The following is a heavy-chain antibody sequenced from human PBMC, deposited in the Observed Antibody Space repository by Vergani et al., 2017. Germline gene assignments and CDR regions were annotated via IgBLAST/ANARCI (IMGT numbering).Heavy chain of an antibody. CDR2: IYPGDSDT. Sequence: EVQLVQSGAEVKKPGESLKISCKGSGYSFTSYWIGWVRQMPGKGLEWMGIIYPGDSDTRYSPSFQGQVTISADKSISTAYLQWSSLTASDPAMYYCARISAVTAIRTYYFDYWGQGTLVIVSS. V-gene: IGHV5-51*01. CDR1: GYSFTSYW. J-gene: IGHJ4*02. D-gene: IGHD2-21*02. CDR3: ARISAVTAIRTYYFDY.